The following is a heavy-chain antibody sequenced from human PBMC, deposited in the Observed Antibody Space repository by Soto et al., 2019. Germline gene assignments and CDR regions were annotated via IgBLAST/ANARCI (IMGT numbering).Heavy chain of an antibody. CDR2: XNAXVXAX. J-gene: IGHJ5*02. D-gene: IGHD2-15*01. V-gene: IGHV1-8*01. Sequence: ASVKVSCKASGFTFASNDINWVRQGPGQGLQWXGWXNAXVXAXDXXXXXXGRVSMTWNASISTAYLELNNLKSDDKAVYYCAREVVVGGSLWLDPWGQGSLVTVSS. CDR1: GFTFASND. CDR3: AREVVVGGSLWLDP.